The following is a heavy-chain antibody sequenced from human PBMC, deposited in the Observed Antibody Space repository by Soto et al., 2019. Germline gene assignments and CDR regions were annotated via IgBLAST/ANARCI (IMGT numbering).Heavy chain of an antibody. CDR1: GGTFNSYA. CDR3: ARGTVTGSEYNFYYYGMDA. D-gene: IGHD1-1*01. J-gene: IGHJ6*02. V-gene: IGHV1-69*13. CDR2: IIPIFGTT. Sequence: SVKVSCKASGGTFNSYAIDWVRQAPGQGLEWMGGIIPIFGTTNYAQKLQGRVKLTADESTRTAYMELSTLTSEDTAVYYCARGTVTGSEYNFYYYGMDAWGQGTTVTVSS.